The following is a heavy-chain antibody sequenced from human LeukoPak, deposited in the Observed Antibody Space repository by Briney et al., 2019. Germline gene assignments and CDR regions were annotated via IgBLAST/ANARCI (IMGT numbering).Heavy chain of an antibody. CDR2: IHHRGTT. CDR1: GGSISTNTYY. D-gene: IGHD2-21*02. V-gene: IGHV4-39*01. Sequence: SETLSLTCIVSGGSISTNTYYWGWIRLPPGKGLEWIGEIHHRGTTYYNPSLKSRVTISVDTSKNQFSLKLSSVTAADTAVYYCASTAISYFDYWGQGTLVTVSS. CDR3: ASTAISYFDY. J-gene: IGHJ4*02.